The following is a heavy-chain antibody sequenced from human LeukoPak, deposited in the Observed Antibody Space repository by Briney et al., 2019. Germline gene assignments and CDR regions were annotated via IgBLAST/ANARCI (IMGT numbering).Heavy chain of an antibody. Sequence: SETLSLTCTVSGGSISSYYWSWIRQPPGKGLEWIGYIYYSGSTNYNPSLKSRVTISVDTSKNQFSLKLSSVTAADTAVYYCAKMYSSSWTPENDAFDIWGQGTMVTVSS. D-gene: IGHD6-13*01. CDR1: GGSISSYY. J-gene: IGHJ3*02. CDR2: IYYSGST. CDR3: AKMYSSSWTPENDAFDI. V-gene: IGHV4-59*08.